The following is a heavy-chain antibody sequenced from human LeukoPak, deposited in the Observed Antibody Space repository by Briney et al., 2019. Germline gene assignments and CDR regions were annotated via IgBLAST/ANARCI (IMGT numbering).Heavy chain of an antibody. D-gene: IGHD5-12*01. CDR3: AKDQRGYDKPIDY. Sequence: GGSLRLSCAASGFTFSTYAMSWVRQAPGKGLEWVSAFSGSGGSTYYADSVKGRFTISRDNSKNTLYVQTNSLRAEDTAVYYCAKDQRGYDKPIDYWGQGTLVTVSS. J-gene: IGHJ4*02. CDR1: GFTFSTYA. CDR2: FSGSGGST. V-gene: IGHV3-23*01.